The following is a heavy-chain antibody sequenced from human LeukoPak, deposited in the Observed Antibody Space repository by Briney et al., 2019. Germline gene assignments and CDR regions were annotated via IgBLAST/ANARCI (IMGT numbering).Heavy chain of an antibody. V-gene: IGHV3-9*01. Sequence: SLRLSCAASGFTFSSYAMSWVRQAPGKGLEWVSGISWNSGSIGYADSVKGRFTISRDNAKNSLYLQMNSLRAEDTALYYCAKDRAAAGTSDYWGQGTLVTVSS. CDR3: AKDRAAAGTSDY. J-gene: IGHJ4*02. CDR1: GFTFSSYA. CDR2: ISWNSGSI. D-gene: IGHD6-13*01.